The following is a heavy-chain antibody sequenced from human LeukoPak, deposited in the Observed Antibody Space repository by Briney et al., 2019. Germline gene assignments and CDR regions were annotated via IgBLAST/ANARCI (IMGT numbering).Heavy chain of an antibody. J-gene: IGHJ6*02. V-gene: IGHV4-59*08. D-gene: IGHD6-13*01. CDR1: GFTFSSYA. Sequence: PGGSLRLSCAASGFTFSSYAMSWVRQAPGKGLEWIGYIYYSGSTNYNPSLKSRVTISVDTSKNQFSLKLSSVTAADTAVYYCARLGLESSSWYPLYYYGMDVWGQGTTVTVSS. CDR2: IYYSGST. CDR3: ARLGLESSSWYPLYYYGMDV.